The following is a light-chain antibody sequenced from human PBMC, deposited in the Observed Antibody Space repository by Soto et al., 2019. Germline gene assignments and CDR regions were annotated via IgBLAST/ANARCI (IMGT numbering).Light chain of an antibody. V-gene: IGLV1-44*01. J-gene: IGLJ3*02. CDR3: AAWDNSLYGAV. Sequence: QSVLTQPPSASGTPGQRVTISCSRSSSNIGSNAVNWYQHLPGTAPKLLIYSNDQRPSGVPDRFSGSKSGTSASLAISGLQSEDEADYYCAAWDNSLYGAVFGGGTKLTVL. CDR2: SND. CDR1: SSNIGSNA.